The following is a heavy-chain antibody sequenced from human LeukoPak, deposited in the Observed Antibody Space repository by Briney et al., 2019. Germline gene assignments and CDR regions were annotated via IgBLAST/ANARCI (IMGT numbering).Heavy chain of an antibody. CDR1: GYTFTSYG. Sequence: ASVKVSCKASGYTFTSYGISWVRQAPGQGLEWMGWISAYNGNTNYAQKLQGRVTITADKSTSTAYMELSSLRSEDTAVYYCASAYDSSGYYPGALDYWGQGTLVTVSS. D-gene: IGHD3-22*01. J-gene: IGHJ4*02. V-gene: IGHV1-18*01. CDR2: ISAYNGNT. CDR3: ASAYDSSGYYPGALDY.